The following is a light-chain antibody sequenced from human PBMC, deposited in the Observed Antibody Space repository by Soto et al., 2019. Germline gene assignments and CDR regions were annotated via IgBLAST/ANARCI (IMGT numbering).Light chain of an antibody. CDR1: QSIGSW. V-gene: IGKV1-5*03. J-gene: IGKJ4*01. CDR3: QQYSSYSPLT. Sequence: DIQMTQSPSTLSASVGDRVAITCRASQSIGSWVAWYQQKPGKAPKVLISKASALESGVPARFSGSGSGTEFTLTIASVQPEDFATYYCQQYSSYSPLTFGGGTKVDIK. CDR2: KAS.